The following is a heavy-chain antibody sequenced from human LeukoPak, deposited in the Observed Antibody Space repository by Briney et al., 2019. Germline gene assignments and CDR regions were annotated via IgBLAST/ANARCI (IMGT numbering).Heavy chain of an antibody. CDR2: INLDGGEK. J-gene: IGHJ3*02. CDR3: AREGGTYDSSGYYQAYDAFDI. CDR1: RFTLSNFW. Sequence: PGGSLRLSCAAPRFTLSNFWMSWVRQAPGKGLDWVANINLDGGEKYYVDSVKGRFTISRDNAKNSLYLQMYSLRAEDTAIYYCAREGGTYDSSGYYQAYDAFDIWGQGTMVTVSS. D-gene: IGHD3-22*01. V-gene: IGHV3-7*05.